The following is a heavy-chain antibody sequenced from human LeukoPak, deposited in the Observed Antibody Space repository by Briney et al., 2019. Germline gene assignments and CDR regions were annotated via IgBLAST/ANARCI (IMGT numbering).Heavy chain of an antibody. D-gene: IGHD2-2*02. CDR1: GFTFSSYA. J-gene: IGHJ4*02. CDR2: ISGSGGST. Sequence: PGGSLRLSCAASGFTFSSYAMSWVRQAPGKGLEWVSAISGSGGSTYYADSVKGRFTISRDNSKNTLYLQMNSLRAEDTAVYYCAKDRHAPYCSSTSCYNGGVLFDYWGQGTLVTVSS. V-gene: IGHV3-23*01. CDR3: AKDRHAPYCSSTSCYNGGVLFDY.